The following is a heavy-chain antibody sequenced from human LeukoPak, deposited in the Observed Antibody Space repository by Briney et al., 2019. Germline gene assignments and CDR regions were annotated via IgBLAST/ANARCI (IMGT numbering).Heavy chain of an antibody. CDR2: ISYDGSNK. Sequence: GGSLRLSCAASGFTFSSYAMHWVRQAPGKGLEWVAVISYDGSNKYYADSVKGRFTISRDNSKNTLYLQTNSLRAEDTAVYYCAREGVVVAASSPLVSSYYGMDVWGQGTTVTVSS. J-gene: IGHJ6*02. CDR1: GFTFSSYA. V-gene: IGHV3-30-3*01. D-gene: IGHD2-15*01. CDR3: AREGVVVAASSPLVSSYYGMDV.